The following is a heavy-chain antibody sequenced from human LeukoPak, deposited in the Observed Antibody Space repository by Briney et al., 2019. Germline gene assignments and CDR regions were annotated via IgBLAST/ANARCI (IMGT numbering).Heavy chain of an antibody. Sequence: GGSLRLSCAASGFTFSSYAMSWVRQAPGKGLEWVSAIGGGGRSTYHADSVKGRFTISRDNSKNTLYLQMNSLRTEDTAVYFCARWGNDYSQFDSWGQGTLVTVS. D-gene: IGHD4-11*01. J-gene: IGHJ4*02. CDR3: ARWGNDYSQFDS. CDR1: GFTFSSYA. V-gene: IGHV3-23*01. CDR2: IGGGGRST.